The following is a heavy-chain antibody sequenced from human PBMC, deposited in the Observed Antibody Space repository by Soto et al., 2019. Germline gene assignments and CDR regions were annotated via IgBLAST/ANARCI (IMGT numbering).Heavy chain of an antibody. V-gene: IGHV1-24*01. D-gene: IGHD6-13*01. Sequence: ASVKVSCKVSGYTLTELSMHWVRQAPGKGLEWMGGFDPEDGETIYAQKFQGRVTMTEDTSTDTDYMELSSLRSEDTAVYYCATYSCSWFVVQGAFDIWGQGTMVT. CDR1: GYTLTELS. CDR2: FDPEDGET. CDR3: ATYSCSWFVVQGAFDI. J-gene: IGHJ3*02.